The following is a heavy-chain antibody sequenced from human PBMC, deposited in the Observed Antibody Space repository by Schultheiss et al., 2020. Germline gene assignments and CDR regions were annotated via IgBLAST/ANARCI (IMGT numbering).Heavy chain of an antibody. CDR3: ARGPGYSFDY. V-gene: IGHV4-34*01. D-gene: IGHD5-18*01. CDR2: INHSGST. CDR1: GGSVSTANDY. J-gene: IGHJ4*02. Sequence: SETLSLTCTVSGGSVSTANDYWSWIRQPPGKGLEWIGEINHSGSTNYNPSLKSRVTISVDTSKNQFSLKLSSVTAADTAVYYCARGPGYSFDYWGQGTLVTVSS.